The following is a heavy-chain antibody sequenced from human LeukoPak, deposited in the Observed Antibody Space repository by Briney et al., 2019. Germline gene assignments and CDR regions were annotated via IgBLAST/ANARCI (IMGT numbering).Heavy chain of an antibody. D-gene: IGHD6-6*01. CDR1: GYTFTSYY. V-gene: IGHV1-46*03. CDR2: INASGGST. J-gene: IGHJ4*02. CDR3: ARDIEYSSITGIGDY. Sequence: APVKVSCKASGYTFTSYYMHWVRQAPGQGLEWMGIINASGGSTSYAQKFQGRVTMTRDTSTSTVYMELSSLRSEDTAVYYCARDIEYSSITGIGDYWGQGTLVTVSS.